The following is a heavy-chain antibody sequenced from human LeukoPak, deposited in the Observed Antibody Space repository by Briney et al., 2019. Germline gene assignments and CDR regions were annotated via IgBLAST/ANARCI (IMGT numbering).Heavy chain of an antibody. CDR3: ARESWGYSGYDTIFDY. CDR1: GYTFTGYY. Sequence: ASVTVSCKASGYTFTGYYMHWVRQAPGQGLEWMGRINPNGGATNYAQKFQGRVTMTRNTSISTAHRELSRLRSDDTAVYYCARESWGYSGYDTIFDYWGQGTLVTVSS. CDR2: INPNGGAT. D-gene: IGHD5-12*01. J-gene: IGHJ4*02. V-gene: IGHV1-2*06.